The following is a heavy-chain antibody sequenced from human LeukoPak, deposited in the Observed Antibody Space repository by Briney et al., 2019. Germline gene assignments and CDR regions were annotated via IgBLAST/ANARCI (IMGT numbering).Heavy chain of an antibody. CDR1: GSTLTDLF. CDR2: FDPEYGET. Sequence: ASVKVSCKVSGSTLTDLFTFWVRQAPGEGLECMGGFDPEYGETIYAQKFQGRVTMTEDTSTDTAYLELTGLRSDDTAVYYCARGDMVRGLYYMDVWGRGTTVTVSS. V-gene: IGHV1-24*01. CDR3: ARGDMVRGLYYMDV. D-gene: IGHD3-10*01. J-gene: IGHJ6*03.